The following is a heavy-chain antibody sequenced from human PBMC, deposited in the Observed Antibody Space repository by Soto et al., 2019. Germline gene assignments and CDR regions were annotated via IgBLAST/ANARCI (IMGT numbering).Heavy chain of an antibody. Sequence: SETLSLTCTVSGGSISNYYWSWIRQPTGKGLEWIGYIYYSGSTNYNPSLKSRVTISVDTSKNQFSLKLNSVNDADTAVYYCARVQNSGVSDFWGQGTLVTVSS. CDR2: IYYSGST. D-gene: IGHD1-26*01. J-gene: IGHJ4*02. V-gene: IGHV4-59*01. CDR3: ARVQNSGVSDF. CDR1: GGSISNYY.